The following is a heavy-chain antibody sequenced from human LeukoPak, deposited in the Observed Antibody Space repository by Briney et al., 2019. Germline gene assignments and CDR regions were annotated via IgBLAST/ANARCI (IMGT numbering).Heavy chain of an antibody. CDR2: IYTSGST. D-gene: IGHD3-10*01. Sequence: SETLSLACTVSGGSISSGSYYWSWIRQPAGKGLEWIGLIYTSGSTNYNPSLQSRVTISLDTSKNQFSLNLTSVTAADTAVYYCARDRRGYYFDYWGQGTLATVSS. CDR3: ARDRRGYYFDY. CDR1: GGSISSGSYY. J-gene: IGHJ4*02. V-gene: IGHV4-61*02.